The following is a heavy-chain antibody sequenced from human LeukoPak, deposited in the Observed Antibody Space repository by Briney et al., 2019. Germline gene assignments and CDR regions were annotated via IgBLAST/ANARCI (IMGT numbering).Heavy chain of an antibody. CDR3: ARFAAGGSYYYYMDV. J-gene: IGHJ6*03. V-gene: IGHV3-11*04. D-gene: IGHD6-25*01. Sequence: GGSLRLSCAASGFIFSDYAMSWIRQAPGKGLEWLSYISSSGSPIYYADSVKGRFTISRDNAKNSLYLQMNSLRADDTAVDYCARFAAGGSYYYYMDVWGKGTTVTVSS. CDR1: GFIFSDYA. CDR2: ISSSGSPI.